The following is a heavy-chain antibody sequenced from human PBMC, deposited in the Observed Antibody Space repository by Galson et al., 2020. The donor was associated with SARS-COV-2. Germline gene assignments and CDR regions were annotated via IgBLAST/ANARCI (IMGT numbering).Heavy chain of an antibody. Sequence: GGSLRLSCAASGFTFSSYSMNWVRQAPGKGLEWVSSISSSSSYIYYADSVKGRFTISRDNAKNSLYLQMNSLRAEDTAVYYCARSLGWLVLGAFDIWGQGNMVTVSS. CDR3: ARSLGWLVLGAFDI. D-gene: IGHD6-19*01. CDR2: ISSSSSYI. J-gene: IGHJ3*02. V-gene: IGHV3-21*01. CDR1: GFTFSSYS.